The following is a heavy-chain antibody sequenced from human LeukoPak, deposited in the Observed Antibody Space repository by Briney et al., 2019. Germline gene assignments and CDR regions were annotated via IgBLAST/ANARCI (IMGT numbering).Heavy chain of an antibody. D-gene: IGHD3-10*01. CDR1: GGSISSYY. J-gene: IGHJ4*02. CDR2: IYTSGST. CDR3: ARETYYYGSGSYRYFDY. Sequence: SSETLSLTCTVSGGSISSYYWSWIRQPAGKGLEWIGRIYTSGSTNYNPSLKSRVTMSVDTSKNQFSLKLSSVTAADTAVYYCARETYYYGSGSYRYFDYWGQGTLVTVSS. V-gene: IGHV4-4*07.